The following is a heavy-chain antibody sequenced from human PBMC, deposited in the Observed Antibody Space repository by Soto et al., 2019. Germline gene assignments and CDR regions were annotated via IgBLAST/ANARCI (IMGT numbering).Heavy chain of an antibody. CDR2: ISYDGSNK. J-gene: IGHJ6*02. CDR3: AKDSLNYYDSSGYHYYYYGMDV. D-gene: IGHD3-22*01. CDR1: GFTFSSYG. Sequence: QVQLVESGGGVVQPGRSLRLSCAASGFTFSSYGMHWVRQAPGKGLEWVAVISYDGSNKYYADSVKGRVTISRDNSKNTLYLQMNSLRAEDTAVYYCAKDSLNYYDSSGYHYYYYGMDVWGQGTTVTVSS. V-gene: IGHV3-30*18.